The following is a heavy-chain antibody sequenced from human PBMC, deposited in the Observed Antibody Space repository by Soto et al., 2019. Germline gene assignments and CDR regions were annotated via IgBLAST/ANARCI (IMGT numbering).Heavy chain of an antibody. V-gene: IGHV1-69*13. Sequence: ASVKVSCKASGGTFSSYAISWVRQAPGQGLEWMGGIIPIFGTANYAQKFQGRVTITADESTSTAYMELSSLRSEDTAVYYCASRVARGYSGYDSSYYYYYGMDVWGQGTTVTVSS. D-gene: IGHD5-12*01. J-gene: IGHJ6*02. CDR3: ASRVARGYSGYDSSYYYYYGMDV. CDR1: GGTFSSYA. CDR2: IIPIFGTA.